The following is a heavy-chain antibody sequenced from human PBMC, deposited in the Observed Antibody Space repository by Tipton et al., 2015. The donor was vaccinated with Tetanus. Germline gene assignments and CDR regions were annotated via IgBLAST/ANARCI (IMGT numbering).Heavy chain of an antibody. CDR2: IYPGDSDT. CDR3: ARVNYDSSGYYYVDY. Sequence: QSGAEVKKPGESLKISCKGSGYSFTSYWIGWVRQMPGKGLEWMGIIYPGDSDTRYSPSFQGQVTISADKSISTAYLQWSSLKASDTAMYYCARVNYDSSGYYYVDYWGQGTLVTVSS. CDR1: GYSFTSYW. J-gene: IGHJ4*02. D-gene: IGHD3-22*01. V-gene: IGHV5-51*03.